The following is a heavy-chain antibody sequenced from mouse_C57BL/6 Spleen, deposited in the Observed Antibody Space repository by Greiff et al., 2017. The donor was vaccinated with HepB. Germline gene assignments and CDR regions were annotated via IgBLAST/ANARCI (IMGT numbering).Heavy chain of an antibody. V-gene: IGHV2-5*01. J-gene: IGHJ4*01. Sequence: VQLQQSGPGLVQPSQSLSITCTVSGFSLTSYGVHWVRQSPGKGLEWLGVIWRGGSTDYNAAFMSRLSITKDNSKSQVFFKMNSLQADDTAIYYCAKTDDYDEGSAMDYWGQGTSVTVSS. D-gene: IGHD2-4*01. CDR2: IWRGGST. CDR3: AKTDDYDEGSAMDY. CDR1: GFSLTSYG.